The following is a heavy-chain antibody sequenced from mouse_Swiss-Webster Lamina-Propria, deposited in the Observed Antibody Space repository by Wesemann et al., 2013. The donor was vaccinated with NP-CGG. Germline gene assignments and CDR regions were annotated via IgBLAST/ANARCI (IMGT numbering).Heavy chain of an antibody. CDR2: IDPYNGGT. D-gene: IGHD1-1*01. Sequence: YAGKQSHGKSLEWIGYIDPYNGGTSYNQKFKGKATLTVDKSSSTAYMHLNSLTSEDSAVYYCARSSTYFDYWGQGTTLTVSS. J-gene: IGHJ2*01. CDR3: ARSSTYFDY. V-gene: IGHV1S135*01.